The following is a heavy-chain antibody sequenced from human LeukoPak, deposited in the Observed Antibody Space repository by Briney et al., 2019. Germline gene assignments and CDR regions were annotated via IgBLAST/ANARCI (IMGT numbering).Heavy chain of an antibody. CDR3: ARDQSPVGSGFDAFDI. D-gene: IGHD5-12*01. V-gene: IGHV3-33*08. CDR1: GFTFSSYA. Sequence: PGRSLRLSCAASGFTFSSYAMHWVRQAPGKGLEWVAVIWYDGSNKYYADSVKGRFTISRDNSKNTLYLQMNSLRAEDTAVYYCARDQSPVGSGFDAFDIWGQGTMVTVSS. J-gene: IGHJ3*02. CDR2: IWYDGSNK.